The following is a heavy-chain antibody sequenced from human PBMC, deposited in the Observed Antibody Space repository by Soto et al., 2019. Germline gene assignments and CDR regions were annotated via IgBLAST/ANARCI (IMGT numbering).Heavy chain of an antibody. CDR2: IYHSGST. CDR3: ASSSTDGYYFDY. J-gene: IGHJ4*02. Sequence: SETLSLTCAVSGGSISSSNWWSCVRQPPGKGLEWIGEIYHSGSTNYNPPLKSRVTISVDKSKNQFSLKLSSVTAADTAVYYCASSSTDGYYFDYWGQGALVTVSS. CDR1: GGSISSSNW. D-gene: IGHD2-8*01. V-gene: IGHV4-4*02.